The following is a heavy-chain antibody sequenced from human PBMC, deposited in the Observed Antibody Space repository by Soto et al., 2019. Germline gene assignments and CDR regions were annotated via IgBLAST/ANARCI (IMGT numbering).Heavy chain of an antibody. CDR2: IYYSGST. V-gene: IGHV4-59*04. D-gene: IGHD6-19*01. J-gene: IGHJ4*02. CDR3: ARRGSGGIAVAGTSFDY. Sequence: PSETLSLTCTVSGGSISSYYWSWIRQPPGKGLEWIGTIYYSGSTYYNPSLKSRVTISVDTSKNQFSLKLSSVTAADTAVYYCARRGSGGIAVAGTSFDYWGQGTLVTVSS. CDR1: GGSISSYY.